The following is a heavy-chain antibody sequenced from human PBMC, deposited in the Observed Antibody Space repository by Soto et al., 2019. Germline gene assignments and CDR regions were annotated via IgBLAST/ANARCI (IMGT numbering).Heavy chain of an antibody. CDR3: ARSRLNSRYAFDI. V-gene: IGHV5-51*01. D-gene: IGHD6-13*01. CDR2: IYPSDSDT. Sequence: PGESLNISCKGSGYTFTNYWIVWVRQMPGKGLEWMGIIYPSDSDTTYSPSFQGQVTISADKSISTAYLRWSSLKASDTAMYYCARSRLNSRYAFDIWGQGTMVTVSS. CDR1: GYTFTNYW. J-gene: IGHJ3*02.